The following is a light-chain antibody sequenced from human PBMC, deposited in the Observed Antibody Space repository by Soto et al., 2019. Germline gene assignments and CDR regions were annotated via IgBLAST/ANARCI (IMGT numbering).Light chain of an antibody. J-gene: IGKJ2*01. CDR2: DTS. CDR1: QSVDDF. CDR3: QQFEHLPFT. V-gene: IGKV1-33*01. Sequence: DIQMTQSPSSLSASVGDRVTISCRASQSVDDFLNWYQQKPGKAPRLLIYDTSNLETGVPSRFSGRRSGTDFTLAISSLQPEDFATYYCQQFEHLPFTFGQGTKVDIK.